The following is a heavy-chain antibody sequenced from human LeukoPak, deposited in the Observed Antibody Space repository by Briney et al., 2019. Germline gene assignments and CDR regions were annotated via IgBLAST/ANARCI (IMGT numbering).Heavy chain of an antibody. Sequence: EPSETLSLTCTVSGGSISSGDYYWSWIRQPPGKGLEWIGYIYYSGSTYYNPSLKSRVTISVDTSKNQFSLKLSSVTAADTAVYYCARDSFVVGFDPWGQGTLVTVSS. D-gene: IGHD2-15*01. CDR1: GGSISSGDYY. CDR3: ARDSFVVGFDP. V-gene: IGHV4-30-4*01. CDR2: IYYSGST. J-gene: IGHJ5*02.